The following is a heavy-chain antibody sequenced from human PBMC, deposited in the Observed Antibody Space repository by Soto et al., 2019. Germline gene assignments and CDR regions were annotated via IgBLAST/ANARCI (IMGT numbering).Heavy chain of an antibody. CDR1: GFTFSSYS. Sequence: PGGSLRLSCAASGFTFSSYSMNWVRQAPGKGLEWVSSISSSSSYIYYADSVKGRFTISRDNAKNSLYLQMNSLRAEDTAVYYCARDRGIAAADFYYYGMDVRGQGTTVTVSS. CDR3: ARDRGIAAADFYYYGMDV. J-gene: IGHJ6*02. V-gene: IGHV3-21*01. D-gene: IGHD6-13*01. CDR2: ISSSSSYI.